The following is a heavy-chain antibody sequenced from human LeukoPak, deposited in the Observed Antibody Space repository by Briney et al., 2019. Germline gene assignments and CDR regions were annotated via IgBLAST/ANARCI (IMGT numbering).Heavy chain of an antibody. Sequence: PSETLSLTCTVSGGSISSYYWSWIRPPPGKGLEWVGYTYYSGSTKYNPSLKSRVTISVATSKNQFSLKLSSVTAADTAVYYCARGGLDSGIRGNYYYYKDVWGKGTTVTISS. CDR3: ARGGLDSGIRGNYYYYKDV. D-gene: IGHD3/OR15-3a*01. CDR1: GGSISSYY. CDR2: TYYSGST. V-gene: IGHV4-59*01. J-gene: IGHJ6*03.